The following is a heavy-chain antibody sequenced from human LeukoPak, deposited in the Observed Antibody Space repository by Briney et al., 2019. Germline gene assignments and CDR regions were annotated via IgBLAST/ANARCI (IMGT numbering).Heavy chain of an antibody. CDR2: INWDGGTT. D-gene: IGHD3-3*02. Sequence: GGSLRLTCAASGFVFEESTMHWVRQAPGKGLEWVSLINWDGGTTHYAGSVKGRFTISRDNSKNSLYLQRNSLTSDDTALYYCATGDEGSPISFYHWGQGTLVTDSS. CDR1: GFVFEEST. V-gene: IGHV3-43*01. CDR3: ATGDEGSPISFYH. J-gene: IGHJ4*02.